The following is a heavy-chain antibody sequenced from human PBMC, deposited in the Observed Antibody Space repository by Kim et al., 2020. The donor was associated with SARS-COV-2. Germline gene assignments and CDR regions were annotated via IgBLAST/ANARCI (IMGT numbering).Heavy chain of an antibody. CDR3: ARSAGVDY. CDR2: SSAM. Sequence: SSAMYYADSVEGRFTISRDNAKNSLYLQVNSLRDEDTAVYFCARSAGVDYWGQGTLVTVSS. V-gene: IGHV3-48*02. J-gene: IGHJ4*02. D-gene: IGHD6-19*01.